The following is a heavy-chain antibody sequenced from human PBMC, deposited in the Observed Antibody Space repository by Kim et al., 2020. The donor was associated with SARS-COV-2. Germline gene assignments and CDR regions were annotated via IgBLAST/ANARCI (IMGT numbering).Heavy chain of an antibody. J-gene: IGHJ6*02. CDR3: ARGSFHDGMDI. CDR1: GFTFSDYY. CDR2: ISSAAYTM. D-gene: IGHD3-10*01. V-gene: IGHV3-11*01. Sequence: GGSLRLSCAASGFTFSDYYMTWIRQAPGKGLEWLSYISSAAYTMYYADSVKGRFTVSRDNAKNSLYLQMSSLSAEDTAVYYCARGSFHDGMDIWGQGTTV.